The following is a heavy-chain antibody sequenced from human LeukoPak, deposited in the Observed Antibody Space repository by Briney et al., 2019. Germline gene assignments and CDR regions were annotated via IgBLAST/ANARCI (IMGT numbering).Heavy chain of an antibody. CDR1: GFTVSSNY. J-gene: IGHJ3*02. CDR2: IYSGGST. Sequence: PGGSLRLSCAASGFTVSSNYMSWVRQAPGKGLEWVSVIYSGGSTYYADSVKGRFTISRDNSKNTLYLQMNSLRAEDTAVYYCARAKLPITGTGGNAFDIWGQGTMVTVSS. V-gene: IGHV3-53*01. CDR3: ARAKLPITGTGGNAFDI. D-gene: IGHD1-20*01.